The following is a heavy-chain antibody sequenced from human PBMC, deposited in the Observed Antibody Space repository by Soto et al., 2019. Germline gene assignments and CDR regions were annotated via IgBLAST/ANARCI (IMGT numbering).Heavy chain of an antibody. CDR3: ARCSGAPDYYYCDGMDL. J-gene: IGHJ6*02. CDR2: TYYRSKWYN. D-gene: IGHD6-25*01. V-gene: IGHV6-1*01. Sequence: SKTLSLTCAISGDSVSSNSAAWNRIRQSPSRGLEWLGRTYYRSKWYNDYAVSVKSRITINPDTSKNQFSLQLNSVTPEDTAVYYCARCSGAPDYYYCDGMDLWGQGTTVIGSS. CDR1: GDSVSSNSAA.